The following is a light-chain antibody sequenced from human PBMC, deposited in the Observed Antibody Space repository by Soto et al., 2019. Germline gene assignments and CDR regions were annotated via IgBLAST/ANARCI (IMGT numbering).Light chain of an antibody. Sequence: EIGMRQSPATLSVSPGERATLSCRASESVSSNLAWYQQKPGQAPRLLIYGASARATDTPARFSGSGSGTEFTLTISSLRSEDFAVYYCQQSDNWPRTFGQGTKVEIK. J-gene: IGKJ1*01. V-gene: IGKV3-15*01. CDR2: GAS. CDR1: ESVSSN. CDR3: QQSDNWPRT.